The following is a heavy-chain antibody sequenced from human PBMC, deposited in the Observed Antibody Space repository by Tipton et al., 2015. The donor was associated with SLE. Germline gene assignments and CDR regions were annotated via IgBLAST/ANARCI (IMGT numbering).Heavy chain of an antibody. CDR3: AREDVGVMVEASFDI. CDR2: IYFTGSS. V-gene: IGHV4-39*02. Sequence: LRLSCTVSGDSIGRSNYYWGWIRRTPGKGLEWIGSIYFTGSSYSQPSLKTRVSISVDTSRNDFSLKLTSVTAADTAVYYCAREDVGVMVEASFDIWGQGTVVTVSS. CDR1: GDSIGRSNYY. D-gene: IGHD2-15*01. J-gene: IGHJ3*02.